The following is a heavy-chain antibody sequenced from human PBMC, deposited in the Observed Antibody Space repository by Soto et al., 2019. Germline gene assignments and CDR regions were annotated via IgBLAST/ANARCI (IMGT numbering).Heavy chain of an antibody. Sequence: ASVKVSCKASGYTFTSYFITWVRQAPGQGLEWMGWISAYNGNTNYAQMLQGRVTMTTDTSTATAYMEMRSLRSDDTAVYYCARQNYYSGMDVWGQGTTVTVSS. CDR3: ARQNYYSGMDV. CDR2: ISAYNGNT. CDR1: GYTFTSYF. J-gene: IGHJ6*02. V-gene: IGHV1-18*01.